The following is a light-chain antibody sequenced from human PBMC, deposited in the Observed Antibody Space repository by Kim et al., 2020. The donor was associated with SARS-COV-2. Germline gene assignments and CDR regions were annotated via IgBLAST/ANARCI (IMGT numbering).Light chain of an antibody. J-gene: IGLJ2*01. CDR2: GRN. CDR1: SLRSYY. V-gene: IGLV3-19*01. CDR3: QSRDSGGNVL. Sequence: SSELTQDPAVSVALGQTVRITCQGDSLRSYYATWYQQKPRQAPLLVIFGRNNRPSGIPDRFSGSTSGSTASLTISGTQAEDEADFYCQSRDSGGNVLFGGGTRLTVL.